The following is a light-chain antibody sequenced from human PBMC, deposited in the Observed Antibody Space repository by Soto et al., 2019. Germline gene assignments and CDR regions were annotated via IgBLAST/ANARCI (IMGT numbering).Light chain of an antibody. CDR1: QSISSW. CDR3: QQYNSYSPYT. CDR2: DAS. V-gene: IGKV1-5*01. J-gene: IGKJ2*01. Sequence: DIQMTQSPSTLSASVGDRVTITCRASQSISSWLAWYQQKPGKAPKLLIYDASSLESEVPSSFSGSGSGTEFTLTISSLQPDDFATYYCQQYNSYSPYTFGQGTKLEIK.